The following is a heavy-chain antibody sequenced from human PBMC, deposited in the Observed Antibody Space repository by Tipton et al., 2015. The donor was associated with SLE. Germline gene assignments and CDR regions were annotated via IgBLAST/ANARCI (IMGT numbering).Heavy chain of an antibody. CDR3: ARFGVWFGELLTLDY. J-gene: IGHJ4*02. CDR1: GGSFSGYY. D-gene: IGHD3-10*01. CDR2: INHSGST. Sequence: TLSLTCAVYGGSFSGYYWSWIRQPPGKGLEWIGEINHSGSTNYNPSLKSRVTISVDTSKNQFSLKLSSVTAADTAVYYCARFGVWFGELLTLDYWGQGTLVTVSS. V-gene: IGHV4-34*01.